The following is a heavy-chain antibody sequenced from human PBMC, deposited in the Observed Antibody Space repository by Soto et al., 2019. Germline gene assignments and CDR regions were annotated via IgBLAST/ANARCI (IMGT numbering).Heavy chain of an antibody. CDR3: ARAYGSGYMDV. V-gene: IGHV4-59*12. CDR1: GGSISGCY. J-gene: IGHJ6*02. Sequence: SETLSLTCTVSGGSISGCYWSWIRQHPGKGLEWIGYIYYSGSTNYNPSLKSRVTISVDTSKNQFSLKLSSVTAADTALYYCARAYGSGYMDVWGQGTTVTVSS. D-gene: IGHD3-10*01. CDR2: IYYSGST.